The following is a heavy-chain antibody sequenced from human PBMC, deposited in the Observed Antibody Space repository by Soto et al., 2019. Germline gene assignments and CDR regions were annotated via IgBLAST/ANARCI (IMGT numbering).Heavy chain of an antibody. Sequence: EVQLLESGGGLVQPGGSLRLSCAASGFTFSSYAMSWVRQAPGKGLEWVSTIGRSAGRTYYVDSVKGRFTISRDNSKNTLYLQMNSLRAEDTAVYYCVAAGRLEFDFWGQGTLVTVSS. CDR2: IGRSAGRT. CDR3: VAAGRLEFDF. CDR1: GFTFSSYA. D-gene: IGHD1-1*01. J-gene: IGHJ4*02. V-gene: IGHV3-23*01.